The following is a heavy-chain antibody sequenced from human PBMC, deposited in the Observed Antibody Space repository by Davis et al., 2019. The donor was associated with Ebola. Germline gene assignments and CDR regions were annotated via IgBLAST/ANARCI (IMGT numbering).Heavy chain of an antibody. Sequence: PSETLSLTCAVSGGSISSSNWWSWVRQPPGKGLEWIGEIYHSGSTNYNPSLKSRVTISVDKSKNQFSLKLSSVTAADTAVYYCARLGEWLLSNYYMDVWGKGTTVTVSS. CDR1: GGSISSSNW. CDR2: IYHSGST. J-gene: IGHJ6*03. D-gene: IGHD3-3*01. V-gene: IGHV4-4*02. CDR3: ARLGEWLLSNYYMDV.